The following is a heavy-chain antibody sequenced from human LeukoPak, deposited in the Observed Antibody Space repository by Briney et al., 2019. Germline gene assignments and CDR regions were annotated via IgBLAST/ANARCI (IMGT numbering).Heavy chain of an antibody. CDR2: ISGSGGST. CDR1: GFTFSSYA. V-gene: IGHV3-23*01. Sequence: GGSLRLSCAASGFTFSSYAMSWVRQAPGKGLEWVSAISGSGGSTYYADSVKGRFTISRDNSKNTLYLQMNSLRAEDTAVYYCAKITYYYDSSGYYDYWGQGTLVAVSS. D-gene: IGHD3-22*01. CDR3: AKITYYYDSSGYYDY. J-gene: IGHJ4*02.